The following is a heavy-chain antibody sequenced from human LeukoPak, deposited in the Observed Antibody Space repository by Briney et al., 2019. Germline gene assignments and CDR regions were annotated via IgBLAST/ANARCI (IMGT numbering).Heavy chain of an antibody. CDR2: ISGSGGST. J-gene: IGHJ4*02. V-gene: IGHV3-23*01. CDR1: GFTFSSYA. Sequence: GGSLRLSCAASGFTFSSYAMSWVRKAPGKGLEWVSAISGSGGSTYYADSVKGRFTISRDNSKNTLYLQMNSLRAEDTAVYYCAKAGSSSWLPRTAYQYFDYWGQGTLVTISS. D-gene: IGHD6-13*01. CDR3: AKAGSSSWLPRTAYQYFDY.